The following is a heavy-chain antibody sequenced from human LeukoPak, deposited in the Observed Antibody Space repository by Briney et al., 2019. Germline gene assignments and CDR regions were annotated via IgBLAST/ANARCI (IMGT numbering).Heavy chain of an antibody. D-gene: IGHD5-12*01. CDR3: ARESRGYSGYDSNYFDY. Sequence: RASVNVSCKASGGTFSSYAINWVRQAPGQGLEWMGGIIPIFGTANYAQKFQGRVTITADESTSTAYMELSSLRSEDTAVYYCARESRGYSGYDSNYFDYWGQGTLVTVSS. V-gene: IGHV1-69*13. J-gene: IGHJ4*02. CDR2: IIPIFGTA. CDR1: GGTFSSYA.